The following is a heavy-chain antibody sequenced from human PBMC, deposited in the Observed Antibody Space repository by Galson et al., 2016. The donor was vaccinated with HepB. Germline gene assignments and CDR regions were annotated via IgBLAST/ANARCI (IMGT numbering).Heavy chain of an antibody. CDR1: GGPFSSYV. J-gene: IGHJ5*02. Sequence: SVKVSCKASGGPFSSYVISWVRQAPGQGLEWMGGIIPIFGTANYAQKFQGRVTITADESTSTAYMELSSLRSEDTAVYYCARVTSWTGSESLNWFDPWGQGTLVTVSS. CDR2: IIPIFGTA. V-gene: IGHV1-69*13. D-gene: IGHD3-10*01. CDR3: ARVTSWTGSESLNWFDP.